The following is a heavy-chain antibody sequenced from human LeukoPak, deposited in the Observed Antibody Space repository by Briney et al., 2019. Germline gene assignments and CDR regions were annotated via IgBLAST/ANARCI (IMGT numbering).Heavy chain of an antibody. V-gene: IGHV1-2*02. Sequence: ASVKVSCKASGYTFTGYYMHWVRQAPGQGLEWMGWINPNSGGTNYGQKFQGRVTMTRDTSISTAYMELSRLRSDDTAVYYCARGTYGSGSSYYYYYYMDVWGKGTTVTISS. CDR3: ARGTYGSGSSYYYYYYMDV. J-gene: IGHJ6*03. CDR2: INPNSGGT. D-gene: IGHD3-10*01. CDR1: GYTFTGYY.